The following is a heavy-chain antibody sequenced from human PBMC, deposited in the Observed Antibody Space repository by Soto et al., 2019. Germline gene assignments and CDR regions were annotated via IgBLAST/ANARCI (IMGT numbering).Heavy chain of an antibody. CDR1: GFTFSNYA. J-gene: IGHJ6*02. CDR3: ARDTGPNGYNYYYFGMDV. Sequence: QVHLVESGGGVVQPGRSLRLSCAASGFTFSNYAMHWVRQAPGQGLEWVAVISYDGSDKYNANSVKGRFTISRDNSKNTLYLQMNSLRAEDTAVYYCARDTGPNGYNYYYFGMDVWGQGTTVTVSS. CDR2: ISYDGSDK. V-gene: IGHV3-30-3*01. D-gene: IGHD5-18*01.